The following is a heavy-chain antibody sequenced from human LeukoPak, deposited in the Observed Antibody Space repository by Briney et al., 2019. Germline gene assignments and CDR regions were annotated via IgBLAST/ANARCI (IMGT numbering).Heavy chain of an antibody. J-gene: IGHJ4*02. D-gene: IGHD2-2*01. Sequence: SETLSLTCTVSGGSVSSGSYYWSWIRQPPGKGLEWIGYIYYSGSTNYNPSLKSRVTISVDTSKNQFSLKLSSVTAADTAVYYCARDGPRYCSSTSRDYFDYWGQGTLVTVSS. CDR3: ARDGPRYCSSTSRDYFDY. V-gene: IGHV4-61*01. CDR2: IYYSGST. CDR1: GGSVSSGSYY.